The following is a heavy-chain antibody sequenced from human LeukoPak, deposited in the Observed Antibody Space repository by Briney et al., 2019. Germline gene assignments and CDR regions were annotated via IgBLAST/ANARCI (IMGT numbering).Heavy chain of an antibody. D-gene: IGHD5-18*01. J-gene: IGHJ4*02. CDR3: ARIVPYNYGYVDY. CDR2: IYYSGTT. CDR1: GGSITSYY. V-gene: IGHV4-59*01. Sequence: SETLSLTCTVSGGSITSYYWSWIRQPPGKGLEWLGYIYYSGTTNYNPSLRSRVTISVDTSKNQLSLKLTSVTAADTAVYYCARIVPYNYGYVDYWGQGTLVTVSS.